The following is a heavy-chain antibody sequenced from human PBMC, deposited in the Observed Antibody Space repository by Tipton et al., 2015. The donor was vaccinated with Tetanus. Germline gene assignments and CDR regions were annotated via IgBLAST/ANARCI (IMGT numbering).Heavy chain of an antibody. V-gene: IGHV3-30*18. J-gene: IGHJ6*02. Sequence: RSLRLSCAASGFTFSSYGMHWVRQAPGKGLEWVAVISYDGSNKYYADSVKGRFTISRDNSKNTLYLQMNSLRAEDTAVYYCAKAHGEVDYYYYGMDVWGQGTTVTVSS. CDR3: AKAHGEVDYYYYGMDV. CDR2: ISYDGSNK. CDR1: GFTFSSYG. D-gene: IGHD4-17*01.